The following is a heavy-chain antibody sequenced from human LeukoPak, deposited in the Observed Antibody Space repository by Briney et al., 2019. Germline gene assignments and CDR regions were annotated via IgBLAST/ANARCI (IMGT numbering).Heavy chain of an antibody. D-gene: IGHD3-22*01. J-gene: IGHJ4*02. Sequence: AGGSLRLSCAASGFTFSSYAMPWDRQAPGKGLEWVAVISYDGSNKYYADSVKGRFTISRDNSKNTLYLQMNSLRAEDTAVYYCARRSRLDYYDSSGYDDYWGQGTLVTVSS. CDR1: GFTFSSYA. V-gene: IGHV3-30-3*01. CDR3: ARRSRLDYYDSSGYDDY. CDR2: ISYDGSNK.